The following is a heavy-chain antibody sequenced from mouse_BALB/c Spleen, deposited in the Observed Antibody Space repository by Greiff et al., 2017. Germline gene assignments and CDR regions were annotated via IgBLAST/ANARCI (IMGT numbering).Heavy chain of an antibody. J-gene: IGHJ3*01. CDR3: TTATRAY. D-gene: IGHD1-2*01. Sequence: LKQPGSELVRPGASVKLSCKASGYTFTSYWMHWVKQRPGQGLEWIGNIYPGSGSTNYDEKFKSKATLTVDTSSSTAYMQLSSLPSEDSAVYYCTTATRAYWGQGTLVTVSA. V-gene: IGHV1S22*01. CDR2: IYPGSGST. CDR1: GYTFTSYW.